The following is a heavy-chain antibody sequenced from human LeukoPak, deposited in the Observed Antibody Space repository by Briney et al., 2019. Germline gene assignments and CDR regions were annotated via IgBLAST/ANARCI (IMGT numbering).Heavy chain of an antibody. Sequence: PGGSLRLSCAASGFTFSSYSMNWVRQAPGKGLKWVSSISSSSSYIYYADSVKGRFTISRDNAKNSLYLQMNSLRAEDTAVYYCAKDHKQQLVKEVIDYWGQGTLVTVSS. CDR1: GFTFSSYS. D-gene: IGHD6-13*01. V-gene: IGHV3-21*04. J-gene: IGHJ4*02. CDR2: ISSSSSYI. CDR3: AKDHKQQLVKEVIDY.